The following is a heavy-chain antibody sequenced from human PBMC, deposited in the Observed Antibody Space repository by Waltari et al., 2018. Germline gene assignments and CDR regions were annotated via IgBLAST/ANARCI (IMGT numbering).Heavy chain of an antibody. V-gene: IGHV4-59*01. J-gene: IGHJ3*02. Sequence: QVQLQESGPGLVKPSETLSLTCTVSGGSISSYYWAWIRQPPGQGLDWIGYIYYSGTTNYDPSLKSRVTISVDTSKNQFSLKLSSVTAADTAVYYCARGLGYCSSNRCFDAFDIWGQGTMVTVSS. CDR2: IYYSGTT. CDR1: GGSISSYY. D-gene: IGHD2-2*01. CDR3: ARGLGYCSSNRCFDAFDI.